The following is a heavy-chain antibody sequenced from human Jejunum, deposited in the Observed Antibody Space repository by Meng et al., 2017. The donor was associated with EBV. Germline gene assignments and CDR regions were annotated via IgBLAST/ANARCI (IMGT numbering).Heavy chain of an antibody. CDR2: IYHDGNDE. CDR3: ATTDSIYDSSGYPGAFDV. CDR1: GLAISDDY. Sequence: QVKLVESGGGLVKPGGSLRLSCAASGLAISDDYMSWIRQAPGKGLEGVAIIYHDGNDERYADSVKGRFTISRDNSKSTLYLQMSSLRAEDTAMYYCATTDSIYDSSGYPGAFDVWGRGTMVTVSS. D-gene: IGHD3-22*01. V-gene: IGHV3-33*03. J-gene: IGHJ3*01.